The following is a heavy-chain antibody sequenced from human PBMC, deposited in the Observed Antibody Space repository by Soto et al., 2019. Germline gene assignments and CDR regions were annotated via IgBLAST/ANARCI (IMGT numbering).Heavy chain of an antibody. CDR1: GFSFGSYP. J-gene: IGHJ6*02. V-gene: IGHV3-23*01. CDR3: AKVIKEPVAGSYYYGLDV. D-gene: IGHD6-19*01. CDR2: MTAGRDST. Sequence: EAQLLESGGGLVEPGGSLRLSCAASGFSFGSYPMTWVRQAPGKGLEWLSVMTAGRDSTFYADSVKGRFTISRENSKNTLYLQINSLRAEDTAVYYCAKVIKEPVAGSYYYGLDVWGQGTTVTVSS.